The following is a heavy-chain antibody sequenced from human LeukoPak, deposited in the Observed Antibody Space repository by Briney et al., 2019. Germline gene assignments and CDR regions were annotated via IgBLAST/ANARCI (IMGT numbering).Heavy chain of an antibody. CDR2: IYTSGST. J-gene: IGHJ4*02. CDR1: GGSISSGSYY. V-gene: IGHV4-61*02. D-gene: IGHD3-10*01. CDR3: ATEWSYGSGSPTFDY. Sequence: SETLSLTCTVSGGSISSGSYYWSWIRQPAGKGLEWIGRIYTSGSTNYNPSLKSRVTISVDTSKNQFSLKLSSVTAADTAVYYCATEWSYGSGSPTFDYWGQGTLVTVSS.